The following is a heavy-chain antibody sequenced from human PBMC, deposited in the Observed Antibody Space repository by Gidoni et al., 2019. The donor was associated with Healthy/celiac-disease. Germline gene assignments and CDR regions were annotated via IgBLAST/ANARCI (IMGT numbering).Heavy chain of an antibody. V-gene: IGHV3-30*04. CDR2: ISYDGSDK. D-gene: IGHD3-10*01. J-gene: IGHJ4*02. CDR3: ARDRNIYFGSMVRGVMDY. Sequence: QVQLVESGGGVVQPGWSLRPSCGASGFTCSCFSMHWVRQAQGKGLEWVAVISYDGSDKYFADSVKGRFTISRDNSENTLYLQMNSLRAEDTAVYYCARDRNIYFGSMVRGVMDYWGQGTLVTVSS. CDR1: GFTCSCFS.